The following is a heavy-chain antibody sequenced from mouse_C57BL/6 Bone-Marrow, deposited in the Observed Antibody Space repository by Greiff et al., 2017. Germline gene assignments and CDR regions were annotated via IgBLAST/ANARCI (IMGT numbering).Heavy chain of an antibody. CDR3: ARSLRAMDY. V-gene: IGHV1-64*01. D-gene: IGHD3-2*02. CDR2: IHPNSGGT. Sequence: QVQLQQPGAELVKPGASVKLSCKASGYTFTSYWMHWVKQRPGQGLEWIGMIHPNSGGTNYTQKFKSKATLTVDTSSSTAYMQLSSLTSEDSAVYYCARSLRAMDYWGQGTSVTVSS. J-gene: IGHJ4*01. CDR1: GYTFTSYW.